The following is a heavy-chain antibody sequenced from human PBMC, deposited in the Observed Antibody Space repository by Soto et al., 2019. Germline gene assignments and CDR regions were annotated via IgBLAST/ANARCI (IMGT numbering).Heavy chain of an antibody. J-gene: IGHJ4*02. CDR1: GGSISSSSYY. V-gene: IGHV4-39*01. Sequence: SETLSLTCTVSGGSISSSSYYWGWIRQPPGKGLEWIGSIYYSGSTYYNPSLKSRVTISVDTSKNQFSLKLSSVTAADTAVYYCARSSGSYLDYWGQGTLVTVSS. D-gene: IGHD1-26*01. CDR3: ARSSGSYLDY. CDR2: IYYSGST.